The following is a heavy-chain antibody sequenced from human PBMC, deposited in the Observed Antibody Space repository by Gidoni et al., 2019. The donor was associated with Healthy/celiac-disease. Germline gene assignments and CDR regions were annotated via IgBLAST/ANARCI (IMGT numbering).Heavy chain of an antibody. Sequence: QVQLQESGPGLVKPSETLSLTCAGSGDSISSGYYWGWIRQPPGKGLEWIGSIYHSGSTYYNPSLKSRVTISVDTSKNQFSLKLSSVTAADTAVYYCARDIVVVPAATDYWGQGTLVTVSS. CDR3: ARDIVVVPAATDY. J-gene: IGHJ4*02. V-gene: IGHV4-38-2*02. CDR1: GDSISSGYY. D-gene: IGHD2-2*01. CDR2: IYHSGST.